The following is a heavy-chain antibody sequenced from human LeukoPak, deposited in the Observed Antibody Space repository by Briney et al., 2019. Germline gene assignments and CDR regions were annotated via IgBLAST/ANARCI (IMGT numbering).Heavy chain of an antibody. Sequence: SETLSLTCTVSSGSISTSNYYWGWIRQPPGKGLEWIGNIYYSGSTYYNPSLKSRVTISVDTSKNQFSLKLSSVTAADTAVYYCARDGSAAGYSSRGDYSYMDVWGKGTTVTISS. CDR3: ARDGSAAGYSSRGDYSYMDV. CDR2: IYYSGST. V-gene: IGHV4-39*07. CDR1: SGSISTSNYY. J-gene: IGHJ6*03. D-gene: IGHD6-13*01.